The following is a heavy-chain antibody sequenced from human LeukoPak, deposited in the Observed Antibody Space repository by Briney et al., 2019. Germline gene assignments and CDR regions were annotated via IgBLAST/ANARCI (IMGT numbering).Heavy chain of an antibody. J-gene: IGHJ4*02. CDR2: LTHSGST. V-gene: IGHV4-34*01. Sequence: PSETLSLTCAVSGGSLSGYYWSWIRQPPGKGLEWIGELTHSGSTNYNPSLKSRVTISVDTSKNQVSLRLSSVTAADTAVYYCARDSSSWNNFDHWGQGTLVTVSS. D-gene: IGHD6-13*01. CDR3: ARDSSSWNNFDH. CDR1: GGSLSGYY.